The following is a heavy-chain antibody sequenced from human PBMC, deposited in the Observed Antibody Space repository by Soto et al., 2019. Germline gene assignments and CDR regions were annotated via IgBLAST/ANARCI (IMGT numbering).Heavy chain of an antibody. CDR3: AKSRDAYNFYFYYGMDV. D-gene: IGHD2-2*01. CDR2: ILYDGSNK. CDR1: GFTFSNYG. V-gene: IGHV3-30*18. J-gene: IGHJ6*02. Sequence: QVQLVESEGGVVQPGRSLRLSCAASGFTFSNYGMHWVRQTPGKGLEWVALILYDGSNKYYGDSVKGRFTISRDNSKNTLYLQVSSLRAEDTAVYYCAKSRDAYNFYFYYGMDVWGQGTTVTVSS.